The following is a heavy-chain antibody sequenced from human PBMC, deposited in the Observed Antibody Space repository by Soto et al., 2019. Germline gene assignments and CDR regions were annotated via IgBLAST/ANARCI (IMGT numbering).Heavy chain of an antibody. CDR3: ARGYYFGSGSDPTAYYYGMDV. CDR1: GGSISSSSYY. CDR2: IYYSGST. J-gene: IGHJ6*02. D-gene: IGHD3-10*01. Sequence: SETLSLTCTVSGGSISSSSYYWGWIRQPPGKGLEWIGSIYYSGSTYYNPSLKSRVTISVDTSKNQFSLKLSSVTAADTAVYYCARGYYFGSGSDPTAYYYGMDVWGQGTTVTVSS. V-gene: IGHV4-39*01.